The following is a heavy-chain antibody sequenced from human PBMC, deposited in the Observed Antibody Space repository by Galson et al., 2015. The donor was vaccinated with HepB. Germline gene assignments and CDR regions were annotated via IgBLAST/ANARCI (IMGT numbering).Heavy chain of an antibody. CDR2: ISGSGGST. CDR1: GFTFSSYA. CDR3: AKVGDSSGYYYDIFYYYYYGMDV. D-gene: IGHD3-22*01. Sequence: SLRLSCAASGFTFSSYAMSWVRQAPGKGLEWVSAISGSGGSTYYADSVKGRFTISRDNSKNTLYLQMNSLRAEDTAVYYCAKVGDSSGYYYDIFYYYYYGMDVWGQGTTVTVSS. J-gene: IGHJ6*02. V-gene: IGHV3-23*01.